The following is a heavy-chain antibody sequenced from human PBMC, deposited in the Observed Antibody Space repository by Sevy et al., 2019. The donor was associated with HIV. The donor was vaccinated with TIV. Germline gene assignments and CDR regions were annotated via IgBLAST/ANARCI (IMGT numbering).Heavy chain of an antibody. CDR3: AKDIGATGIAVVAN. CDR2: LNWDSGSV. V-gene: IGHV3-9*01. CDR1: GFTFDDFA. J-gene: IGHJ4*02. Sequence: GGSLRLSCAASGFTFDDFAMHWVRQVPGKGPEWVSGLNWDSGSVAYADSVKGRFTISRDNAKNALFLQMNSLRAEDTALYYCAKDIGATGIAVVANWGQGIQVTVSS. D-gene: IGHD6-19*01.